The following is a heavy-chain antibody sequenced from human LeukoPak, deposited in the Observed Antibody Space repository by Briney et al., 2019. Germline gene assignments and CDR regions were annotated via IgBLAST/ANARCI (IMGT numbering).Heavy chain of an antibody. Sequence: KPGGSLRLSCAASGFTFSDYYMSWIRQAPGKGLEWVSYISSSGSTIYYADSVKGRFTISRDNAKNSLYLQMNSLRAEDTAVYHCARNIPSSWSWGWFDPWGQGTLVTVSS. V-gene: IGHV3-11*01. CDR2: ISSSGSTI. D-gene: IGHD6-13*01. CDR3: ARNIPSSWSWGWFDP. CDR1: GFTFSDYY. J-gene: IGHJ5*02.